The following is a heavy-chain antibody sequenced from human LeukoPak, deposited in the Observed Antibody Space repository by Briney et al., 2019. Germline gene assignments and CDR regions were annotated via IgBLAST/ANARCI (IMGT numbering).Heavy chain of an antibody. D-gene: IGHD2-21*02. CDR1: GYMFTSYS. J-gene: IGHJ3*02. CDR3: ARDHSDTLDI. CDR2: ISPYNGNT. V-gene: IGHV1-18*01. Sequence: ASVKVPCKAAGYMFTSYSISCVRQAPGQGLEWMAWISPYNGNTKYGQNLQGRVTMTTDTSTSTVYMEVRSLRSDDTAVYFCARDHSDTLDIWGQGTMVTVSS.